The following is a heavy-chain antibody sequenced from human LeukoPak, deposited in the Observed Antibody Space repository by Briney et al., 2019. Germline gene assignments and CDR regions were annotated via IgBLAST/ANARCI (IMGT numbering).Heavy chain of an antibody. V-gene: IGHV3-48*02. CDR2: ISATINTT. Sequence: GGSLRLSCAVSGFTSSTYRMNWVRQAPGKGLEWVSYISATINTTYYADSVRGRFTISRDNAKNSLYLQMNSLRDEDTAVYFCARERVDLAASDVWGQGTLVTVSS. CDR3: ARERVDLAASDV. D-gene: IGHD3-3*01. CDR1: GFTSSTYR. J-gene: IGHJ4*02.